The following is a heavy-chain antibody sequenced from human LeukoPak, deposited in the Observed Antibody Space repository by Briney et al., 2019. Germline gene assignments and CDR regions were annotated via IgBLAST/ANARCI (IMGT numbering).Heavy chain of an antibody. CDR3: ASGTDCSSTSCYGYTYYMDV. D-gene: IGHD2-2*01. V-gene: IGHV3-7*01. CDR2: IKQDGSEK. CDR1: GFTFSSYW. J-gene: IGHJ6*03. Sequence: PGGSLRLSCAASGFTFSSYWMSWVRQAPGKGLEWVANIKQDGSEKYYVDSVKGRFTISRDNAKNSLYLQMNSLRAEDTAVYYCASGTDCSSTSCYGYTYYMDVWGKGTTVTVSS.